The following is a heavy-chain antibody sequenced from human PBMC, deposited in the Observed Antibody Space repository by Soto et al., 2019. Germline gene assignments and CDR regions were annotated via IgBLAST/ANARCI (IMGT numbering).Heavy chain of an antibody. Sequence: NPSETLSLTCTVSGGSIGSSSYYWSWIRQVPGKGLEWIGHIYVTGAVDYNPSLRDRITISQDTSERQFSLNLRLVTAADTAVYYCARLRIATNNYKWFDPWGQGTLVTVSS. J-gene: IGHJ5*02. CDR3: ARLRIATNNYKWFDP. CDR2: IYVTGAV. D-gene: IGHD2-21*01. V-gene: IGHV4-31*03. CDR1: GGSIGSSSYY.